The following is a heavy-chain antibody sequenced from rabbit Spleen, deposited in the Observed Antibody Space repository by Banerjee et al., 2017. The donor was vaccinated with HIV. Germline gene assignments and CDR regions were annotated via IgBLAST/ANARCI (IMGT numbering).Heavy chain of an antibody. D-gene: IGHD1-1*01. CDR3: ARDTSSSFSSYGMDL. Sequence: QQQLEESGGGLVKPGGTLTLTCKASGIDFSNSYYMCWVRQAPGKGLEWSACIYTGSSGSTYFATWAIGRFTCSKPSSTTVTLQMTRLTAADTATYFCARDTSSSFSSYGMDLWGPGTLVTVS. CDR1: GIDFSNSYY. J-gene: IGHJ6*01. V-gene: IGHV1S45*01. CDR2: IYTGSSGST.